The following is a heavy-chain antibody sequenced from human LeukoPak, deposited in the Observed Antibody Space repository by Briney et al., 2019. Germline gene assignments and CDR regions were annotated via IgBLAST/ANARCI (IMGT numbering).Heavy chain of an antibody. V-gene: IGHV3-23*01. CDR3: AKDPSQYDFWSGYSYYMDV. D-gene: IGHD3-3*01. Sequence: GGSLRLSCEASGFTFSSYAMSWVRQAPGKGLEWVSAISGSGGSTYYADSVKGRFTISRDNSKNTLYLQMNSLRAEDTAVYYCAKDPSQYDFWSGYSYYMDVWGKGTTVTVSS. CDR2: ISGSGGST. CDR1: GFTFSSYA. J-gene: IGHJ6*03.